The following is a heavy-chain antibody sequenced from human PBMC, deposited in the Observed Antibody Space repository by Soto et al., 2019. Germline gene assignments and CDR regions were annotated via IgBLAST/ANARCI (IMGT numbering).Heavy chain of an antibody. J-gene: IGHJ4*02. CDR3: ARTITMVRPPPIGFDY. Sequence: ASVKVSCKASGYTFTGYYMHWVRQAPGQGLEWMGWINAGNGNTKYSQKFQGRVTITRDTSASTAYMELSSLRSEDTAVYYCARTITMVRPPPIGFDYWGQGTLVTVSS. V-gene: IGHV1-3*01. CDR1: GYTFTGYY. CDR2: INAGNGNT. D-gene: IGHD3-10*01.